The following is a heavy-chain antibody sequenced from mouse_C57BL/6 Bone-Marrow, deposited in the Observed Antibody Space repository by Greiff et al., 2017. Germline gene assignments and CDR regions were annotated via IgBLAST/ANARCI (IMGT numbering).Heavy chain of an antibody. CDR1: GYSITSGYY. Sequence: VQLQQSGPGLVKPSQSLSLTCSVTGYSITSGYYWNWIRQFPGNKLEWMGYISYDGSNNYNPSLKNRISITRDTSKNQFFLKLNSVTTEETATYYCARNYGSSGDFDYWGQGTTLTVSS. CDR2: ISYDGSN. V-gene: IGHV3-6*01. J-gene: IGHJ2*01. CDR3: ARNYGSSGDFDY. D-gene: IGHD1-1*01.